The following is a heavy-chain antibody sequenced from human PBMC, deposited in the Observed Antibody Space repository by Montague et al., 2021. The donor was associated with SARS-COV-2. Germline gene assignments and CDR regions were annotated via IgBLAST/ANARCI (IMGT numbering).Heavy chain of an antibody. CDR2: IYYGGTA. V-gene: IGHV4-39*07. D-gene: IGHD1-1*01. J-gene: IGHJ1*01. CDR3: ASSPLRTSGANWYDKYFPH. Sequence: SETLSLTCTVSGGSISVSSYYWVWIRQPPGKGLEWIGSIYYGGTADYNPSLKSRVTISVDTSNNQFSLKLTSLTAADTAVYSCASSPLRTSGANWYDKYFPHWGRGTRVTVSS. CDR1: GGSISVSSYY.